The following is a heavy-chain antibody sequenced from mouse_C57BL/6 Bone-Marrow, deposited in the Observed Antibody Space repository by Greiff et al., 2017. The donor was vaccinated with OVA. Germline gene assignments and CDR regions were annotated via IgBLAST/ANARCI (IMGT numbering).Heavy chain of an antibody. CDR2: IHPNSGST. V-gene: IGHV1-64*01. CDR3: ARGAYGYYGSSSWYFDV. D-gene: IGHD1-1*01. CDR1: GYTFTSYW. J-gene: IGHJ1*03. Sequence: VQLQQPGPELVKPGASVKLSCKASGYTFTSYWMHWVKQRPGQGLEWIGMIHPNSGSTNYNEKFKSKATLTVDKSSSTAYMQLSSLTSEDSAVYYCARGAYGYYGSSSWYFDVWGTGTTVTVSS.